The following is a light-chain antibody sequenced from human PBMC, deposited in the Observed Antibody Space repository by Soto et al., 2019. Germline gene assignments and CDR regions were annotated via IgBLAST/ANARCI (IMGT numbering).Light chain of an antibody. Sequence: QLVLAQPPSASGSPGQSVTISCTGSGSDIGAYNFVSWYQQHPGKVPKLMIFGVTERPSGVPDRFSGSKSGNTASLTVSGLQADDEAVYYCYSYAGRNIWVFGGGTKLTVL. CDR1: GSDIGAYNF. CDR2: GVT. J-gene: IGLJ3*02. CDR3: YSYAGRNIWV. V-gene: IGLV2-8*01.